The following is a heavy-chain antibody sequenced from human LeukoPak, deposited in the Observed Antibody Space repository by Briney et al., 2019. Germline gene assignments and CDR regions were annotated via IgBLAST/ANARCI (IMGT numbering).Heavy chain of an antibody. D-gene: IGHD5-18*01. Sequence: SETLSLTCTVSGGSISSGSYYWSWIRQPAGKGLEWIGRIYTSGSTNYNPSLKSRVTISVDTSKNQFSLKLSSVTAADTAVYYCARYSYGTNFDYWGQGTLVTVSS. J-gene: IGHJ4*02. CDR1: GGSISSGSYY. V-gene: IGHV4-61*02. CDR2: IYTSGST. CDR3: ARYSYGTNFDY.